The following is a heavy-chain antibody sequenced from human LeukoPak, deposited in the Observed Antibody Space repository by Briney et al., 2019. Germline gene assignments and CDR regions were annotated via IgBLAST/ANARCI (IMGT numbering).Heavy chain of an antibody. CDR1: GYTFTSYG. CDR3: ARLGRTTTVTDFDY. CDR2: ISAYNGNT. J-gene: IGHJ4*02. Sequence: ALVKVSCKASGYTFTSYGISWVRQAPGQGLEWMGWISAYNGNTNYAQKLQGRVTMTTDTSTSTAYMELRSLRSDDTAVYYCARLGRTTTVTDFDYWGQGTLVTVSS. D-gene: IGHD4-17*01. V-gene: IGHV1-18*01.